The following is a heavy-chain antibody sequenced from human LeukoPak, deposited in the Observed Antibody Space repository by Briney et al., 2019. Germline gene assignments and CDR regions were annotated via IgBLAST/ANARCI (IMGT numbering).Heavy chain of an antibody. Sequence: GSSVKVSCKASGGTFSSYAISWVRQAPGQGLEWMGRIIPILGIANYAQKFQGRVTITADKSTSTAYMELSSLRSEDTAVYYCARAVAPPSRAAAGDYFDYWGQGTLVTVSS. V-gene: IGHV1-69*04. J-gene: IGHJ4*02. CDR1: GGTFSSYA. D-gene: IGHD6-13*01. CDR3: ARAVAPPSRAAAGDYFDY. CDR2: IIPILGIA.